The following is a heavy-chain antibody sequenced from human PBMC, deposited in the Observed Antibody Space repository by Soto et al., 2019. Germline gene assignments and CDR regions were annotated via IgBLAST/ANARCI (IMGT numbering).Heavy chain of an antibody. CDR1: GGTFSSYT. CDR3: ATYGSGSYSIDY. Sequence: QVQLVQSGAEVKKPGSSVKVSYKASGGTFSSYTISWVRQAPGQGLEWMGRIIPILGIANYAQKFQGRVTITADKSTSTAYMELSSLRSEDTAVYYCATYGSGSYSIDYWGQGTLVTVSS. J-gene: IGHJ4*02. D-gene: IGHD3-10*01. CDR2: IIPILGIA. V-gene: IGHV1-69*02.